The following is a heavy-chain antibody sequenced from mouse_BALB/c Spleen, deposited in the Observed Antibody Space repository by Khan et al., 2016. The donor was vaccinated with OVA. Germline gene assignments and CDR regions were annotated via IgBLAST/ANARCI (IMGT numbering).Heavy chain of an antibody. V-gene: IGHV3-2*02. CDR2: ISYSGST. CDR3: ARDGSRYNYAMDY. J-gene: IGHJ4*01. Sequence: EVQLQESGPGLVKPSQSLSLTCTVTGYSITSDYAWNWIRQFPGNKLEWMGYISYSGSTNYNPSLKSRISITPDTSKNQFFLQLKSVTTEDTATYYCARDGSRYNYAMDYWGQGTSVTVSS. D-gene: IGHD2-3*01. CDR1: GYSITSDYA.